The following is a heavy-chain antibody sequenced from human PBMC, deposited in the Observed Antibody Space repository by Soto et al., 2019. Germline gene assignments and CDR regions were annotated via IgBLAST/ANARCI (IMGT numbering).Heavy chain of an antibody. J-gene: IGHJ4*02. CDR2: ISGSGGST. V-gene: IGHV3-23*01. CDR1: GFTFSSYA. CDR3: AKVSSSWYPRPPYYFDY. D-gene: IGHD6-13*01. Sequence: HPGGSLRLSCAASGFTFSSYAMSWVRQAPGKGLEWVSAISGSGGSTYYADSVKGRFTISRDNSKSTLYLQMNSLRAEDTAVYYCAKVSSSWYPRPPYYFDYWGQGTLVTVSS.